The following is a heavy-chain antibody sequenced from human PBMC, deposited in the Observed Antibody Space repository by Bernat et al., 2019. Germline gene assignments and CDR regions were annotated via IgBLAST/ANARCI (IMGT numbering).Heavy chain of an antibody. D-gene: IGHD6-6*01. CDR3: ARVASSSYGNYYYYYYMDV. CDR1: CYSISSFYY. Sequence: QVQLQESGPGLVKPSETLSLTCAVSCYSISSFYYWGWIRQPPGKGLEWIGNIYHCGSTYYNPSLKSRVTISVDTSKNQFSLKLSSVTAADTAVYYCARVASSSYGNYYYYYYMDVWGKGTTVTVSS. J-gene: IGHJ6*03. CDR2: IYHCGST. V-gene: IGHV4-38-2*01.